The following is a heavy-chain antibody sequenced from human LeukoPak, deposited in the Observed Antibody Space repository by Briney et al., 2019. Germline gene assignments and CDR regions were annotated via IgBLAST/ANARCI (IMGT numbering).Heavy chain of an antibody. CDR2: IIPIFGTA. V-gene: IGHV1-69*06. D-gene: IGHD4-17*01. Sequence: SVKVSCKASGGTFSSYAISWVRQAPGQGLEWMGGIIPIFGTANYAQKFQGRVTVTADKSTSTAYMELSSLRSEDTAVYYCARVHGVHGDPWGAFDIWGQGTMVTVSS. CDR3: ARVHGVHGDPWGAFDI. J-gene: IGHJ3*02. CDR1: GGTFSSYA.